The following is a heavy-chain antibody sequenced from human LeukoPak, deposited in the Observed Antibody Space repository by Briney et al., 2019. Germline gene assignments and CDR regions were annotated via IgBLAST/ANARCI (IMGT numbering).Heavy chain of an antibody. Sequence: GGSLRLSCAASGFTFSTHTMAWVRQAPGKGLEWVSYISGSTSVIYYADSVKGRFTISRDNAKNSLYLQMNSLRTEDTAIYYCARGLYYIDVWGNGTAVTVSS. CDR3: ARGLYYIDV. J-gene: IGHJ6*03. CDR2: ISGSTSVI. CDR1: GFTFSTHT. V-gene: IGHV3-48*01.